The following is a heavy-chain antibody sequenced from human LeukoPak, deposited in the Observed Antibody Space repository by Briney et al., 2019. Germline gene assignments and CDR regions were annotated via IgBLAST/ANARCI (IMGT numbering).Heavy chain of an antibody. D-gene: IGHD4-11*01. CDR2: IIPIFGTA. V-gene: IGHV1-69*06. CDR3: ARGPTVHYMDV. J-gene: IGHJ6*03. Sequence: ASVKVSCKASGFTFTNYNLHWVRQAPGQGLEWMGGIIPIFGTANYAQKFQGRVTITADKSTSTAYMELSSLRSEDTAVYYCARGPTVHYMDVWGKGTTVTVSS. CDR1: GFTFTNYN.